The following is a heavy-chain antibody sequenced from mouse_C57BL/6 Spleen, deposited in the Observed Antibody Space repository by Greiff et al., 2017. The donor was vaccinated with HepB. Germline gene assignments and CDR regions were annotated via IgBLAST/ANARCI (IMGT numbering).Heavy chain of an antibody. CDR2: IWSGGST. CDR1: GFSLTSYG. V-gene: IGHV2-2*01. D-gene: IGHD2-3*01. J-gene: IGHJ4*01. Sequence: VKLVESGPGLVQPSQSLSITCTVSGFSLTSYGVHWVRQSPGKGLEWLGVIWSGGSTDYNAAFISRLSISKDNSKSQVFFKMNSLQADDTAIYYCARIPDGYFSYAMDYWGQGTSVTVSS. CDR3: ARIPDGYFSYAMDY.